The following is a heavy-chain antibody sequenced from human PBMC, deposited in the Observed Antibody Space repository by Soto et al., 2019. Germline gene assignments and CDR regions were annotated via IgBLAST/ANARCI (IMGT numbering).Heavy chain of an antibody. D-gene: IGHD2-8*01. V-gene: IGHV3-30-3*01. Sequence: GGSLRLSCAASGFTFSIFAIQWVRPAQGKGLEWVAVISYDVSNKYYADSVKGRFTISRDNSKNTLYLQMNSLRAEDTAVYYCARDLGYCTNGVCYSDGMDVWGQGTTVTVSS. CDR3: ARDLGYCTNGVCYSDGMDV. CDR1: GFTFSIFA. CDR2: ISYDVSNK. J-gene: IGHJ6*02.